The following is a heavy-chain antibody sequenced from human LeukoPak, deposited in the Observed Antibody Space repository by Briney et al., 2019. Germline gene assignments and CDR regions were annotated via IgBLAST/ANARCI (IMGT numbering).Heavy chain of an antibody. CDR3: AKGGGYDSGYYYMDV. D-gene: IGHD3-22*01. J-gene: IGHJ6*03. Sequence: GGSLRLSCAASGFTFSSYAMSWVRQAPGKGLEWVSAICGSGGCTYYADSVKGRFTISRDNSKNTLYLQMNSLRAEDTAVYYCAKGGGYDSGYYYMDVWGKGTTVTISS. V-gene: IGHV3-23*01. CDR1: GFTFSSYA. CDR2: ICGSGGCT.